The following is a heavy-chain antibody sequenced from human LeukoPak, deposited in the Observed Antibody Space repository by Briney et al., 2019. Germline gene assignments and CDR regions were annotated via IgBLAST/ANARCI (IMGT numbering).Heavy chain of an antibody. CDR2: IYSGGST. CDR1: GFTVSSNY. Sequence: GGSLRLSCAASGFTVSSNYMSWVRQAPGKGLEWVSVIYSGGSTYYADSVKGRFTISRDNSKNTLYLQMNSLRAEDTAVYYCAREWYYYGSGSPYYYGMDVWDQGTTVTVSS. V-gene: IGHV3-53*01. J-gene: IGHJ6*02. D-gene: IGHD3-10*01. CDR3: AREWYYYGSGSPYYYGMDV.